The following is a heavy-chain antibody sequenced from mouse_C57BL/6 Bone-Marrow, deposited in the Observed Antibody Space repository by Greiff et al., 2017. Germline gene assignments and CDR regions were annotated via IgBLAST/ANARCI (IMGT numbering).Heavy chain of an antibody. CDR2: IYPGGGYT. Sequence: QVQLQQSGAELVRPGTSVKMSCKASGYTFTNYWIGWAKQRPGHGLEWIGDIYPGGGYTNYNEKFKGKATLTAVKSSSTAYMQFSSLTSEDSAIYYCARERDLRWVRQDWYFDVWGTGTTVTVSS. CDR3: ARERDLRWVRQDWYFDV. CDR1: GYTFTNYW. V-gene: IGHV1-63*01. J-gene: IGHJ1*03. D-gene: IGHD2-2*01.